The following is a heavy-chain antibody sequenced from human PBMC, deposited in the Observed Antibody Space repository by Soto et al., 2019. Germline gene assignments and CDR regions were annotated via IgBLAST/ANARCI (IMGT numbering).Heavy chain of an antibody. V-gene: IGHV1-69*13. CDR1: GGTFSSYA. J-gene: IGHJ5*02. Sequence: GASVKVSCKASGGTFSSYAISWVRQAPGQGLEWMGGIIPIFGTANYAQKFQGRVTITADESTSTAYMELSSLRSEDTAVYYCALSYCSSTSCYSWFDPWGQGTLVTVSS. CDR2: IIPIFGTA. CDR3: ALSYCSSTSCYSWFDP. D-gene: IGHD2-2*01.